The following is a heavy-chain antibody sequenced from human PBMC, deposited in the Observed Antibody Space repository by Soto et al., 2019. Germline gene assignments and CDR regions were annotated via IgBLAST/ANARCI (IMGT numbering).Heavy chain of an antibody. J-gene: IGHJ5*02. Sequence: QVQLVQSGAEVKKPGSSVKVSCKASGGTFSSYAISWVRQAPGQGLEWMGGIIPIFGTANYAQKFQGRVTITADESTSTAYMELSSLRSEDTAVYYCARVCNDFWSGYYQYNWFDPWGQGTLVTVSS. CDR2: IIPIFGTA. CDR3: ARVCNDFWSGYYQYNWFDP. D-gene: IGHD3-3*01. V-gene: IGHV1-69*01. CDR1: GGTFSSYA.